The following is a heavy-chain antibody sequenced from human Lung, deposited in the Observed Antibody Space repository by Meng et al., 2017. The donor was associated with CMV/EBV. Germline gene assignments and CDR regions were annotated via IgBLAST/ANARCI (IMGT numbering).Heavy chain of an antibody. CDR2: IPHRGSS. CDR3: LRRSGGSV. Sequence: VPLRESGPALVKPSETLSLTCAVSGDSITNHNWWAWVRQPPGKGLEWIGEIPHRGSSDYNPSLKSRVSMSIDKSKNQFSLKLTSVTAADTAVYHCLRRSGGSVWGQGTLVTVSS. D-gene: IGHD3-10*01. J-gene: IGHJ1*01. V-gene: IGHV4-4*02. CDR1: GDSITNHNW.